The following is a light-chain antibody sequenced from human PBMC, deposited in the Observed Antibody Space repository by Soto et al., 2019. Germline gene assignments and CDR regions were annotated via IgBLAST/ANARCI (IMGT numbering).Light chain of an antibody. CDR3: ASWDDSLPGPL. Sequence: QSALTQPPSASGTPGQRVTISCSGATSNFGTKSVNWYQHLPGAAPRLLIYNSDQRPSGVPDPFSGSKSGTSASLAIRGLQSADEGGYFRASWDDSLPGPLFGGGTKLTVL. CDR2: NSD. J-gene: IGLJ2*01. V-gene: IGLV1-44*01. CDR1: TSNFGTKS.